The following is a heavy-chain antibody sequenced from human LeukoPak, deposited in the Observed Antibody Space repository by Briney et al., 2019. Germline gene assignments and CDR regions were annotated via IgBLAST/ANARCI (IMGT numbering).Heavy chain of an antibody. J-gene: IGHJ4*02. D-gene: IGHD2-2*01. V-gene: IGHV4-38-2*02. Sequence: SETLSLTCTVSGYSISSGYYWGWIRQPPGKGLEWIGSIYHSGSTNYNPSLKSRVTISVDTSKNQFSLKLSSVTAADTAVYYCARPLDCSSTSCYGGDWGQGTLVTVSS. CDR3: ARPLDCSSTSCYGGD. CDR2: IYHSGST. CDR1: GYSISSGYY.